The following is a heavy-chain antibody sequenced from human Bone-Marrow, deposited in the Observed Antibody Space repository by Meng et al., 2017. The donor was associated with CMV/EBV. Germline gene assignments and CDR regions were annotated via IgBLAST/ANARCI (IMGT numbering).Heavy chain of an antibody. D-gene: IGHD4-17*01. CDR2: IYYSGST. CDR1: GGSISSSSYY. V-gene: IGHV4-39*07. J-gene: IGHJ4*02. CDR3: ARGRAGDYGDLGAGLDS. Sequence: SETLSLTCTVSGGSISSSSYYWGWIRQPPGKGLEWIGSIYYSGSTYYNPSLKSRVTISVDTSKNQFSLKLSSVTAADTAVYYCARGRAGDYGDLGAGLDSWGQGTLVTVSS.